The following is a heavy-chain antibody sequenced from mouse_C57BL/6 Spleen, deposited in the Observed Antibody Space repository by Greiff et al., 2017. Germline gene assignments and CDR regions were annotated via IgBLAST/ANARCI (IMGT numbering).Heavy chain of an antibody. CDR3: ARPLLYFDV. CDR2: ISSGSSTI. Sequence: EVKLMESGGGLVQPGGSLKLSCAASGFTFSDYGMHWVRQAPEKGLEWVAYISSGSSTIYYADTVKGRFTISRDNAKNTLFLQMTSLRSEDTAMYYCARPLLYFDVWGTGTTVTVSS. V-gene: IGHV5-17*01. CDR1: GFTFSDYG. D-gene: IGHD6-1*01. J-gene: IGHJ1*03.